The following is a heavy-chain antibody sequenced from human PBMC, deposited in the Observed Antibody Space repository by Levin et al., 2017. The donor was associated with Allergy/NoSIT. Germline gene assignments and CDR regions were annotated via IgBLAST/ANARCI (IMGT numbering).Heavy chain of an antibody. CDR1: GFTFSGSA. V-gene: IGHV3-73*01. Sequence: GGSLRLSCAASGFTFSGSAMHWVRQASGKGLEWVGRIRSKANSYATAYAASVKGRFTISRDDSKNTAYLQMNSLKTEDTAVYYCTSGIAAAGTWYYYYMDVWGKGTTVTVSS. CDR3: TSGIAAAGTWYYYYMDV. CDR2: IRSKANSYAT. J-gene: IGHJ6*03. D-gene: IGHD6-13*01.